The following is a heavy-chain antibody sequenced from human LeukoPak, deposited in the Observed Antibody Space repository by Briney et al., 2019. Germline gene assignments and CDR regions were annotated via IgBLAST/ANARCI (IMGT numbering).Heavy chain of an antibody. CDR3: ARASQLLPFDY. D-gene: IGHD2-2*01. Sequence: SETLSLTCTVSGGPISSYYWSWIRQPPGKGLEWIGYIYYSGSTNYNPSLKSRVTISVDTSKNQFSLKLSSVTAADTAVYYCARASQLLPFDYWGQGTLVTVSS. CDR2: IYYSGST. CDR1: GGPISSYY. V-gene: IGHV4-59*01. J-gene: IGHJ4*02.